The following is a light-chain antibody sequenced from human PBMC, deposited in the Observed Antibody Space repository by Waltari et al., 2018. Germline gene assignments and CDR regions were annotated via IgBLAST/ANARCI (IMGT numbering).Light chain of an antibody. CDR3: QSYDSSLSGFWV. CDR1: SSNIGAGYD. Sequence: QSVLTQPPSVSGAPGQRVTISCTGSSSNIGAGYDVHWYQHLPGTAPKLLIYVNVNRPSGVPDRFSGSKSGTSASLAITGLQAEDEADDYCQSYDSSLSGFWVFGGGTKLTVL. CDR2: VNV. J-gene: IGLJ3*02. V-gene: IGLV1-40*01.